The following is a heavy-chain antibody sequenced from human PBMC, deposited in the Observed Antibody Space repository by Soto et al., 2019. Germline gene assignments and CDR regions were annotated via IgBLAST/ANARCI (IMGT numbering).Heavy chain of an antibody. J-gene: IGHJ6*03. CDR1: GYTFTSYD. Sequence: ASVKVSCKASGYTFTSYDINWVRQATGQGLEWKGWMNPNSGNTGYAQKFQGRVTMTRNTSISTAYMELSSLRSEDTAVYYCVRVRSVRGAATYYYYYMDVWGKGTTVTVSS. D-gene: IGHD6-25*01. CDR2: MNPNSGNT. V-gene: IGHV1-8*01. CDR3: VRVRSVRGAATYYYYYMDV.